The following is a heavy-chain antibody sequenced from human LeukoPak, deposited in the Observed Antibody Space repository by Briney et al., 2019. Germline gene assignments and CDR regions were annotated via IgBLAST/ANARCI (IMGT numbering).Heavy chain of an antibody. Sequence: PGGSLRPSCAASGFTFSSYSMNWVRQAPGKGLEWVSYISSSSSTIYYADSVKGRFTISRDNAKNSLYLQMNSLRAEDTAVYYCAKDEYAGNYYDSSGYHDAFDIWGQGTMVTVSS. V-gene: IGHV3-48*01. CDR3: AKDEYAGNYYDSSGYHDAFDI. CDR1: GFTFSSYS. D-gene: IGHD3-22*01. CDR2: ISSSSSTI. J-gene: IGHJ3*02.